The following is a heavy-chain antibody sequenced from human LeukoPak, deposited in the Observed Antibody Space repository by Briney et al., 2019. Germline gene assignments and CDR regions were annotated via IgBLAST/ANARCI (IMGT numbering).Heavy chain of an antibody. D-gene: IGHD5-18*01. CDR1: GFTFSSYA. CDR3: ARSGIQLWLMGEYDY. J-gene: IGHJ4*02. V-gene: IGHV3-30-3*01. Sequence: GRSLRLSCAASGFTFSSYAMHWVRQAPGKGLEWVAVISYDGSNKYYADSVKGRFTISRGNSKNTLYLQMNSLRAEDTAVYYCARSGIQLWLMGEYDYWGQGTLVTVSS. CDR2: ISYDGSNK.